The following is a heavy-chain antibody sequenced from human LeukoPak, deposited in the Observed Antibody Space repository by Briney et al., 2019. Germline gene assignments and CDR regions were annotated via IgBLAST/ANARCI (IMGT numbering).Heavy chain of an antibody. Sequence: ASVKVSCKVSGYTLTELSMHWVRQAPGEGLEWMGGFDPEDGETIYAQKFQGRVTMTEDTSTDTAYMELSSLRSEDTAVYYCATECRYDYVWGSYYYWGQGTLVTVSS. V-gene: IGHV1-24*01. CDR2: FDPEDGET. D-gene: IGHD3-16*01. CDR1: GYTLTELS. J-gene: IGHJ4*02. CDR3: ATECRYDYVWGSYYY.